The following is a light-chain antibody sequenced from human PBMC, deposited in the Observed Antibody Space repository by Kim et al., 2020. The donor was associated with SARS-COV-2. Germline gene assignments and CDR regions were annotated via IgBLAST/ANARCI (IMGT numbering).Light chain of an antibody. CDR2: TAS. CDR3: LLYYGGFWV. CDR1: TGAVTSGYY. Sequence: QAVVTQEPSLTVSPGGTVTLTCASNTGAVTSGYYPNWFQLKPGQAPRSMIHTASGRHSWTPARFSGSLLGGKAALTLSGVQPEDEAEYYCLLYYGGFWVFGGGTKVTVL. J-gene: IGLJ3*02. V-gene: IGLV7-43*01.